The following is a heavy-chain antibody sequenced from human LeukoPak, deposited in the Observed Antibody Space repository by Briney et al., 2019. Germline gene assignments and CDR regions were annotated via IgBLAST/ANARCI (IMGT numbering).Heavy chain of an antibody. CDR3: ARHWLDSGTPDRFDY. CDR1: GGSISSYY. V-gene: IGHV4-59*08. Sequence: SETLSLTCTVSGGSISSYYWSWIRQPPGKGLEWIGYIYYSGSTNYNPSLKSRVTISVDTSRNQFSLKLSSVTAADTALYYCARHWLDSGTPDRFDYWGQGTLVTVSS. D-gene: IGHD3-10*01. J-gene: IGHJ4*02. CDR2: IYYSGST.